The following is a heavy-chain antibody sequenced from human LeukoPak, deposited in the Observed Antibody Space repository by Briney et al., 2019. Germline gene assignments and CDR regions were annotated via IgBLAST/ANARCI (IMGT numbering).Heavy chain of an antibody. CDR2: IYYSGST. D-gene: IGHD5-24*01. CDR3: ARLKMAGDFDY. V-gene: IGHV4-61*08. J-gene: IGHJ4*02. Sequence: SETLSLTCSVSGVFISDGDYYWAWIRQPPGKGLEWIGYIYYSGSTNYNPSLKSRVTISVDTSKNQFSLKLSSVTAADTAVYYCARLKMAGDFDYWGQGTLVTVSS. CDR1: GVFISDGDYY.